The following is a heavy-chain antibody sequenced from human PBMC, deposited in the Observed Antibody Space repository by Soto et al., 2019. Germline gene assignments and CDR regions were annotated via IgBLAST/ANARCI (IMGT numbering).Heavy chain of an antibody. CDR2: ISGYNGNT. V-gene: IGHV1-18*01. CDR1: GYTFTNYG. Sequence: QVQVVQSGDEVKKPGASVKVSCKASGYTFTNYGFSWVRQAPGQGLEWMGWISGYNGNTKYAEKFQGRVTMTTVTSTSTAHMELRSLRSDDTAVYYCAREGQAPYYYYGMDVWGQGTAVTVSS. J-gene: IGHJ6*02. CDR3: AREGQAPYYYYGMDV.